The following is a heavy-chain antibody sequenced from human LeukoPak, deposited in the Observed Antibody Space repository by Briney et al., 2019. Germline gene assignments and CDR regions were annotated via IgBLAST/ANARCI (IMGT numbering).Heavy chain of an antibody. CDR2: ISGTSTYI. Sequence: GGSLRLSCAASGFTFSTYSMNWVRQAPGKGLEWASSISGTSTYIYYADSVKGRFTISRDNGKNSLYLQMNSLRAEDTAVYYCARRQPLGCSGTSCYAGPVDYWGQGTLVTVSS. CDR3: ARRQPLGCSGTSCYAGPVDY. V-gene: IGHV3-21*01. CDR1: GFTFSTYS. J-gene: IGHJ4*02. D-gene: IGHD2-2*01.